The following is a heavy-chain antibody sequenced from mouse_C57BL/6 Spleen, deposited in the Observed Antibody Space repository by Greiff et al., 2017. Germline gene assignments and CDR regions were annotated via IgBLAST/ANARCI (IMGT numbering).Heavy chain of an antibody. CDR2: INPNYGTT. D-gene: IGHD2-5*01. J-gene: IGHJ3*01. Sequence: EVQLQQSGPELVKPGASVKISCKASGYSFTDYNMNWVKQSNGKSLEWIGVINPNYGTTSYNQKFKGKATLTVDQFSSTAYMQLNSLTSEDSAVYYCARGTSYYSNYPPFAYWGQGTLVTVSA. CDR3: ARGTSYYSNYPPFAY. CDR1: GYSFTDYN. V-gene: IGHV1-39*01.